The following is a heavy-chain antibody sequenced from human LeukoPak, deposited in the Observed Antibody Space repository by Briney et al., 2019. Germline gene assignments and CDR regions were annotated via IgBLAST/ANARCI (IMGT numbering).Heavy chain of an antibody. V-gene: IGHV4-59*11. Sequence: PSETLSLTCTVSGGSISSHFWSWIRQPPGKGLEWIAYIYYSGSTDYSGSTDYNPSLKSRVTISVDTSKNQFSLKLSSVTAADTAVYYCARAEDPGGFDYWGQGTLVTVSS. J-gene: IGHJ4*02. CDR3: ARAEDPGGFDY. D-gene: IGHD2-15*01. CDR1: GGSISSHF. CDR2: IYYSGSTDYSGST.